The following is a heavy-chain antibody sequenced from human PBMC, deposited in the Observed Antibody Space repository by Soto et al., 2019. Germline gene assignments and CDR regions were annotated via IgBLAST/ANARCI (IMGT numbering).Heavy chain of an antibody. V-gene: IGHV3-53*02. CDR1: GFTVSSNY. Sequence: EVQLVETGGGLIQPGGSLRLSCAASGFTVSSNYMSWVRQAPGKGLEWVSVIYSGGSTYYADSVKGRFTISRDNSKNTLYLQVNSLRAEDTAVYYCARSGGGITIFGVVTPYWYFDLWGRGTLVTVSS. J-gene: IGHJ2*01. CDR2: IYSGGST. CDR3: ARSGGGITIFGVVTPYWYFDL. D-gene: IGHD3-3*01.